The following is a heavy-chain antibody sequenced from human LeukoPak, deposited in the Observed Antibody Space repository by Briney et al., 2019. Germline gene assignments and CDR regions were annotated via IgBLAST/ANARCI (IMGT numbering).Heavy chain of an antibody. CDR1: GGSISSGDYY. V-gene: IGHV4-39*07. J-gene: IGHJ4*02. CDR3: ARGRDTAMLKSNDY. D-gene: IGHD5-18*01. Sequence: MSSETLSLTCTVSGGSISSGDYYWSWIRQPPGKGLEWIGEINHSGSTNYNPSLKSRVTISVDTSKNQFSLKLSSVTAADTAVYYCARGRDTAMLKSNDYWGQGTLVTVSS. CDR2: INHSGST.